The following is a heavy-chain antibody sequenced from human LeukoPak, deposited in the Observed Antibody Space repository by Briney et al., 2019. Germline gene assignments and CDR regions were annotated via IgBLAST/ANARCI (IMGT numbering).Heavy chain of an antibody. CDR2: FDPEDGET. V-gene: IGHV1-24*01. J-gene: IGHJ4*02. Sequence: ASVEVSCKVSGYTLTELSMHWVRQAPGKGLEWMGGFDPEDGETIYAQKFQGRVTMTEDTSTDTAYMELSSLRSEDTAVYYCATDFYPMSNSDYWGQGTLVTVSS. D-gene: IGHD1-7*01. CDR3: ATDFYPMSNSDY. CDR1: GYTLTELS.